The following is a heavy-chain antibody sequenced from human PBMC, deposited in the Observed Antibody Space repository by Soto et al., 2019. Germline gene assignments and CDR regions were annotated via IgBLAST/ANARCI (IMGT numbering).Heavy chain of an antibody. CDR1: GGSIGSSSYY. CDR3: AMTISAPGYNWFDS. D-gene: IGHD6-6*01. CDR2: IYYSGST. J-gene: IGHJ5*01. V-gene: IGHV4-39*01. Sequence: PSETLSLTCTVSGGSIGSSSYYWGGIRQPPGKGLEWIGSIYYSGSTYYNPSLKSRVTISVDTSKNQFSLKLSSVTAADTAVYYCAMTISAPGYNWFDSWGQGTLVIVSS.